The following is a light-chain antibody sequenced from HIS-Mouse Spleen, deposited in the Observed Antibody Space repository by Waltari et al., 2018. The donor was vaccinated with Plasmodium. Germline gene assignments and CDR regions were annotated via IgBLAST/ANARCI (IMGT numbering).Light chain of an antibody. V-gene: IGLV2-11*01. CDR1: SSDVGGYNY. CDR3: CSYAGSYTYV. J-gene: IGLJ1*01. Sequence: QSALTQPRSVSGSPGQSVTISCTGTSSDVGGYNYVSWYQQHPGKAPKLMVYDVSKRPSGVPDRFYGSKSGNTDALTISGLQAEDEADYYCCSYAGSYTYVFGTGTKVTVL. CDR2: DVS.